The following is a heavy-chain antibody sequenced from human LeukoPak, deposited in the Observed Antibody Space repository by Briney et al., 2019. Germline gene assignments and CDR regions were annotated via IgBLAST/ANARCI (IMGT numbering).Heavy chain of an antibody. CDR2: ISGSGGST. J-gene: IGHJ6*02. CDR3: AKPSSSGWIYYGLDV. Sequence: PGGSLRLSCAASGFTFSSYAMSWVRQAPGKGLEWVSAISGSGGSTYYADSVKGRFTISRHSSKNALFLQMNSLRADDTAVYYCAKPSSSGWIYYGLDVWGQGTTVTVSS. CDR1: GFTFSSYA. V-gene: IGHV3-23*01. D-gene: IGHD6-19*01.